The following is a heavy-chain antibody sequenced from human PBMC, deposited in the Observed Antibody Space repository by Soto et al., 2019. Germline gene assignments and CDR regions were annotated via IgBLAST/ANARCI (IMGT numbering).Heavy chain of an antibody. CDR1: GYTFTGYY. CDR2: INPKSGGT. Sequence: ASVKISCKASGYTFTGYYMHWVRQAPGQGLEWMGWINPKSGGTDYAQKFQGRVTMTRDTSSSSAYMELSSLRSDDTAVHYCAKANSGDDDEFDYWGQGTQVTVSS. V-gene: IGHV1-2*02. CDR3: AKANSGDDDEFDY. D-gene: IGHD5-12*01. J-gene: IGHJ4*02.